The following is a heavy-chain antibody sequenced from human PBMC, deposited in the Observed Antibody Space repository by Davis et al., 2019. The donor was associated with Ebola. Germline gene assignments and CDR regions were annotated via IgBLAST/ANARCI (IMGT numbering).Heavy chain of an antibody. D-gene: IGHD6-13*01. Sequence: GESLKISCAASGFTFSSYAMTWVRQAPGKGLEWVSAISGGGGRTYYADSVKGRFTISRDNSKSTLYLQMNSLRAEDTAVYYCAMLGQQLVPGGYFDYWGQGTLVTVSS. CDR2: ISGGGGRT. V-gene: IGHV3-23*01. J-gene: IGHJ4*02. CDR3: AMLGQQLVPGGYFDY. CDR1: GFTFSSYA.